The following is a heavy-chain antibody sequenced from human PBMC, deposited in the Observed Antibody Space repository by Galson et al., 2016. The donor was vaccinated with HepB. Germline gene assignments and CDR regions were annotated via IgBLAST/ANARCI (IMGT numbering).Heavy chain of an antibody. CDR1: GYMFTGYY. CDR3: ARGGDFWSGYFFQD. Sequence: SVKVSCKASGYMFTGYYIHWVRQAPGQGLEWMGWINPNSGGTDYAQSFQGRVTVTRDTSIRTAYMEMRRLRSDDTAVYYCARGGDFWSGYFFQDWGQGTLLSVSS. CDR2: INPNSGGT. J-gene: IGHJ1*01. D-gene: IGHD3-3*01. V-gene: IGHV1-2*02.